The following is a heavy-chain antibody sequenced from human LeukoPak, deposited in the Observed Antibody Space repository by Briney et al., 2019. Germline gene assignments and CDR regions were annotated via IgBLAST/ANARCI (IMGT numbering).Heavy chain of an antibody. J-gene: IGHJ4*02. D-gene: IGHD3/OR15-3a*01. V-gene: IGHV4-38-2*02. CDR2: IYHSGST. CDR3: ARGIVGSRDFYFRYYFDY. CDR1: GYSIISDYF. Sequence: SETLSLTCTVSGYSIISDYFWGWIRPPPGKGLGWIGTIYHSGSTYYSPSLKSRVTLSVDTSKNAFSLKLSSVTAADTAVYFCARGIVGSRDFYFRYYFDYWGQGTLVTVSS.